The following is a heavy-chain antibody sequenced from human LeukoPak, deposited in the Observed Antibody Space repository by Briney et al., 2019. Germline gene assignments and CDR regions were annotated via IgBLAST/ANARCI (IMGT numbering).Heavy chain of an antibody. CDR3: ARESSVSGWFIY. J-gene: IGHJ4*02. CDR2: IYADGST. D-gene: IGHD6-19*01. Sequence: PGGSLRLSCAASGFTVSNNFMGWVRQAPGKGLEWVSGIYADGSTYYAASVKGRLTLSRHNSENTLSLEMNSLRPEDTALYYCARESSVSGWFIYWGQGTLVTVSS. V-gene: IGHV3-53*04. CDR1: GFTVSNNF.